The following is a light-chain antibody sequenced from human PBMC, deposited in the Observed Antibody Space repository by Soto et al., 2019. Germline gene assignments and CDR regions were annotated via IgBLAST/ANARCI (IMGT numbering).Light chain of an antibody. CDR2: DVS. CDR3: SSYTSSSTLYV. V-gene: IGLV2-14*01. CDR1: SSDVGGYNY. J-gene: IGLJ1*01. Sequence: SVLTQPASVSESPGQSITISCTGTSSDVGGYNYVSWYQQHPGKAPKLMIYDVSNRPSGVSNRFSGSKSGNTASLTISGLQAEDEADYYCSSYTSSSTLYVFGTGTRSPS.